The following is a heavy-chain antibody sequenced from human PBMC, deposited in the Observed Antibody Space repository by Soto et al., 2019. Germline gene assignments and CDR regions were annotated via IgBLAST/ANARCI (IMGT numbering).Heavy chain of an antibody. CDR3: ARVYCSGGNCYSDDF. Sequence: PGGSLRLSCAASGFTFSSYAMHWVRQAPGKGLEWVAVISYDGSNKYYADSVKGRFTISRDNAKNTLYLQMNSLRADDTAVYYCARVYCSGGNCYSDDFWGQGTVVTVSS. CDR1: GFTFSSYA. D-gene: IGHD2-15*01. J-gene: IGHJ4*02. CDR2: ISYDGSNK. V-gene: IGHV3-30-3*01.